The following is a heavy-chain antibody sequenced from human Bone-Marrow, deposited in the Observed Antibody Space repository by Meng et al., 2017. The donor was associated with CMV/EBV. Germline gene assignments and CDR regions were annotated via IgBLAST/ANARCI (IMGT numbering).Heavy chain of an antibody. Sequence: GESLKISCAASGFTFSSYGMHWVRQAPGKGLEWVAVIWYDGSNKYYADSVKGRFTITRDNSKNTLYLQMNSLGAEDTAVYCCSKDLLRFLESVYGMDVWGQGTTVTVSS. J-gene: IGHJ6*02. D-gene: IGHD3-3*01. CDR1: GFTFSSYG. CDR2: IWYDGSNK. V-gene: IGHV3-33*06. CDR3: SKDLLRFLESVYGMDV.